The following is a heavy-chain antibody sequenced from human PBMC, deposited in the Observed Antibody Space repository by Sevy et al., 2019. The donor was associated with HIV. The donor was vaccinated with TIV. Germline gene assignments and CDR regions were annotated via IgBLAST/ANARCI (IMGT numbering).Heavy chain of an antibody. V-gene: IGHV6-1*01. CDR3: TRGYIGGNRGGQGFDP. J-gene: IGHJ5*02. D-gene: IGHD1-26*01. CDR2: TYYTSKWNT. Sequence: SQTLSLTCAVSGDSVSTNSASWNWVRQSPSRGLEWLGRTYYTSKWNTDYAMIVKSRISINADTSKNRFSLQLSSVTPDDSAVYYCTRGYIGGNRGGQGFDPWGQGTQVTVSS. CDR1: GDSVSTNSAS.